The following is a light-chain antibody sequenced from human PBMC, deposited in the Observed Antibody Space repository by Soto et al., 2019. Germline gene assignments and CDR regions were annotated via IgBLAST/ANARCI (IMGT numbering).Light chain of an antibody. CDR2: DAS. CDR1: ESISTW. V-gene: IGKV1-5*01. CDR3: QQYTGT. Sequence: DIQMTQSPSTLSASVGDRVTITCRASESISTWLAWYQQKPGRAPKLLIYDASNLESGVPSRFSGSSSGTEFILTIDGVQPDDFATYYCQQYTGTFGQGTRVDIK. J-gene: IGKJ1*01.